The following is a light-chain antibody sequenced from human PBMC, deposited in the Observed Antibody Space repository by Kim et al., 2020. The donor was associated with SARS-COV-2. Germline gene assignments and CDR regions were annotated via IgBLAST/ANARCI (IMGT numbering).Light chain of an antibody. V-gene: IGKV3-20*01. CDR2: GAS. Sequence: EIVLTQSPGTLSLSPGERATLSCRASQSVSSSYLAWYQQKPGQAPRLLLYGASSRATGIPDRFSGSGSGTDFTLTISRLEPEDFAVYYCQRYGSSLTFGGGTKGDIK. J-gene: IGKJ4*01. CDR3: QRYGSSLT. CDR1: QSVSSSY.